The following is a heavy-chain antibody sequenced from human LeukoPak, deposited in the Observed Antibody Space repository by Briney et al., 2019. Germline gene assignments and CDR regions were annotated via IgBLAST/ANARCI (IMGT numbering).Heavy chain of an antibody. CDR2: IYPGDSDT. CDR1: GYSFTSYW. Sequence: GESLKISCKGSGYSFTSYWIGWVRQMPGKGLEWMGIIYPGDSDTRYSPSLQGQVTISADKSISTAYLQWSSLKASDTAMYYCGRHFYYDSSGNCGDNAFDIWGQGTMVTVSS. CDR3: GRHFYYDSSGNCGDNAFDI. D-gene: IGHD3-22*01. V-gene: IGHV5-51*01. J-gene: IGHJ3*02.